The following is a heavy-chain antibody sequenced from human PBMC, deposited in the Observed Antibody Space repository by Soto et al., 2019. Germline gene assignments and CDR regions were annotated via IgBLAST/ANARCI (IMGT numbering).Heavy chain of an antibody. CDR2: IYHSGST. CDR3: ARDQGLRGDYFDY. Sequence: SETLSLTCAVSGGSISSSNWWSWVRQPPGKGLEWIGEIYHSGSTNYNPSLKSRVTISVDKSKNQFSLKLSSVTAADTAVYYCARDQGLRGDYFDYWGQGTLVTVS. D-gene: IGHD4-17*01. CDR1: GGSISSSNW. J-gene: IGHJ4*02. V-gene: IGHV4-4*02.